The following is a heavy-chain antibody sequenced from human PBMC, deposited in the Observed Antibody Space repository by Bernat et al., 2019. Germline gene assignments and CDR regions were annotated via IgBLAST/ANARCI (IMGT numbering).Heavy chain of an antibody. CDR2: ISGSGDST. Sequence: EVQLLESGGGLVQPGGSLRLSCGASGFTFSSFAMSWVRQAAGRGLAWVSGISGSGDSTYYADSVKGRFTISRDKSKNTMYLHMNSLRAADTAVYYCAKGIYPKGYCSGGNCYYYFYGMDVWGQGTTVTVSS. CDR3: AKGIYPKGYCSGGNCYYYFYGMDV. D-gene: IGHD2-15*01. J-gene: IGHJ6*02. V-gene: IGHV3-23*01. CDR1: GFTFSSFA.